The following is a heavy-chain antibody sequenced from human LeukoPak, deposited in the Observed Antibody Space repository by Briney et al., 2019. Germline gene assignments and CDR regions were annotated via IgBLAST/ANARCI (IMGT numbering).Heavy chain of an antibody. D-gene: IGHD1-26*01. CDR1: GGSISGHY. CDR2: IHYSGRP. Sequence: SEALSLTCTVSGGSISGHYWTWIRQPPGKGLEWIGQIHYSGRPDYNPSLKSRVTISVDTSKNQLSLKVTSVTGADTAVYYCARGPYSGRHFDYWGQGTLVTVSS. CDR3: ARGPYSGRHFDY. V-gene: IGHV4-59*11. J-gene: IGHJ4*02.